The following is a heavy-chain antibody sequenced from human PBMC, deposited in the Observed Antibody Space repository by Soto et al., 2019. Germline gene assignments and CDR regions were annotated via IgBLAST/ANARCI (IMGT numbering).Heavy chain of an antibody. V-gene: IGHV4-59*08. D-gene: IGHD3-16*01. CDR3: AGLGAYDKAVDP. CDR1: GGSLSPNY. J-gene: IGHJ5*02. CDR2: IYYAGTT. Sequence: SETLSLTCTVSGGSLSPNYWSWFRQRPGKGLEWIGYIYYAGTTTYNPSLKSRVSISLDTSKKEVSLKLTSVTAADTPVYYFAGLGAYDKAVDPWGRGTLVTVSS.